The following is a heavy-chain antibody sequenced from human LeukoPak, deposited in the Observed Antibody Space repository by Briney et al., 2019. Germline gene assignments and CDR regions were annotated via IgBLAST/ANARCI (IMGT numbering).Heavy chain of an antibody. J-gene: IGHJ4*02. CDR1: GFPFNNYW. D-gene: IGHD5-12*01. CDR3: ARYQQTGYESDY. CDR2: IGHDGSGA. V-gene: IGHV3-74*01. Sequence: QPGGSLRLSCAASGFPFNNYWMHWVRQSPGKGLICVARIGHDGSGAGYADSVKGRFTISRDNAKSTLYLQMNSLRAEDTAVYYCARYQQTGYESDYWGQGTLVTVSS.